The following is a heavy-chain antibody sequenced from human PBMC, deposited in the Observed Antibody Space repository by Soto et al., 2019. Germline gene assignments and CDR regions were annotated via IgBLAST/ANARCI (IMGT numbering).Heavy chain of an antibody. J-gene: IGHJ4*02. Sequence: QVQLQESGPGLVKPSETLSLTCTVSGGSISSYYWSWIRQPPGKGLEWIGYIDYSGSTNYNPSLKSRVTISVDTSKNQFSLKLSSVTAADTAVYYCARGLQLAPWVFDYWGQGTLVTVSS. CDR3: ARGLQLAPWVFDY. CDR2: IDYSGST. D-gene: IGHD6-13*01. V-gene: IGHV4-59*01. CDR1: GGSISSYY.